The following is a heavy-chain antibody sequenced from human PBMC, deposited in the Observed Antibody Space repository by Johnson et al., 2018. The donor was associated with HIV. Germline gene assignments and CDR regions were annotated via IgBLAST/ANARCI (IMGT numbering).Heavy chain of an antibody. V-gene: IGHV3-20*03. Sequence: VQLVESGGGLVKPGGSLRLSFAASGFTFSDYYMSWIRQAPGKGLEWVSGINWNGGSTDYADSVKGRFTIPRDNATNSLYLQMNSLRAEDTAVYYCARSWGIADIWGQGTMVTVSS. CDR3: ARSWGIADI. CDR2: INWNGGST. J-gene: IGHJ3*02. D-gene: IGHD6-13*01. CDR1: GFTFSDYY.